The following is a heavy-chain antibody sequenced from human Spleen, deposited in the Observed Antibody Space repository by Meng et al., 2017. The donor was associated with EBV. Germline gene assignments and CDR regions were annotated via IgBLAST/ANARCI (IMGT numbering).Heavy chain of an antibody. CDR2: FYSATTS. J-gene: IGHJ4*02. V-gene: IGHV4-39*07. Sequence: QLQLLESGPGLVKPSGTLSLICNVSGGSITTPNYYWGWIRQPPGKGLEWIGTFYSATTSFYNPSLRSRLIISLDTSKNQFSLRLTSVTAADTAVYFCVRGYDYGDYVDHWGQGTLVTVSS. CDR1: GGSITTPNYY. D-gene: IGHD4-17*01. CDR3: VRGYDYGDYVDH.